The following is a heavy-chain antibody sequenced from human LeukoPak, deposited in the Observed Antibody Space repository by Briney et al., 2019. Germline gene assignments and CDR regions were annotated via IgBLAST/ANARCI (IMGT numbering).Heavy chain of an antibody. V-gene: IGHV3-21*01. Sequence: GGSLRLSCAASGFTFSSYSVNWVRQAPGKGLEWVSSISSSSSYIYYADSVKGRFTISRDNAKNSLYLQMNSLRAEDTAVYYCARITMVRGVISYFDYWGQGTLVTVSS. CDR3: ARITMVRGVISYFDY. J-gene: IGHJ4*02. D-gene: IGHD3-10*01. CDR2: ISSSSSYI. CDR1: GFTFSSYS.